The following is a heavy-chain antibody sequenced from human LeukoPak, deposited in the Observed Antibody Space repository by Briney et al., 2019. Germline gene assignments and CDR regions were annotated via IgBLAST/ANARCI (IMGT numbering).Heavy chain of an antibody. CDR1: GGSFSGYY. D-gene: IGHD3-16*02. CDR2: IYYSGST. V-gene: IGHV4-31*11. Sequence: SETLSLTCAVYGGSFSGYYWSWIRQHPWKGLEWIGYIYYSGSTYYNPSLKSRVAISLDTSKNQFSLKLSSVTAADTAVYYCARWCDYVWGSYPEAPYYFDYWGQGTLVTVSS. CDR3: ARWCDYVWGSYPEAPYYFDY. J-gene: IGHJ4*02.